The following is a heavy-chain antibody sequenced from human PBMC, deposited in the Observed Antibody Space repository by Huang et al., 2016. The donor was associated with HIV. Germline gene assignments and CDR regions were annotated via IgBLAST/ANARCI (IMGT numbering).Heavy chain of an antibody. CDR2: FDPEAGET. J-gene: IGHJ4*02. CDR3: ATVYRRFRNHDSGDYYFDY. D-gene: IGHD3-22*01. Sequence: QVQLVQSGAEVKKPGASVKVSCKASGYNLPELSMDWVRQAPGKGLEWMRGFDPEAGETIYAQKFQGRVTMTEDTSTDTAYMELSSLRSEDTAVYYCATVYRRFRNHDSGDYYFDYWDQGTLVTVSS. CDR1: GYNLPELS. V-gene: IGHV1-24*01.